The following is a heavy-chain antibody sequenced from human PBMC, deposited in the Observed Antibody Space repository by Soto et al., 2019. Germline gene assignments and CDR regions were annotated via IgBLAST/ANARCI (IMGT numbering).Heavy chain of an antibody. CDR3: ATASYGSGYFAY. CDR1: GFTFSSYA. J-gene: IGHJ4*02. D-gene: IGHD3-10*01. Sequence: QVQLVESGGGVVQPGRSLRLSCAASGFTFSSYAMHWVRQAPGTGLEWVAVISYDGSNKYYADSVKGRFTISRDNSKNTLYLQMNSLRAEDTAVYYCATASYGSGYFAYWGQGTLVTVSS. V-gene: IGHV3-30-3*01. CDR2: ISYDGSNK.